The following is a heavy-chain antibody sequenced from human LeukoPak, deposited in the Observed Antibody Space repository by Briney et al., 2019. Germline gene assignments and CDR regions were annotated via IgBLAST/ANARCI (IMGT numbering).Heavy chain of an antibody. J-gene: IGHJ4*02. D-gene: IGHD5-24*01. CDR1: GYTFISYA. CDR3: ARDVSPDGFDY. CDR2: INTNTGNP. V-gene: IGHV7-4-1*02. Sequence: ASVKVSCKASGYTFISYAMNWVRQSPGQGLEWMGWINTNTGNPTYAQGFTGRFVFSLDTSVSTAYLEISSLKAEDTAVYYCARDVSPDGFDYWGQGTLVTVSS.